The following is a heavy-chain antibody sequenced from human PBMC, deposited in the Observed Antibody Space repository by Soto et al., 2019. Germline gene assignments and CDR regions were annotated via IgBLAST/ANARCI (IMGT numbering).Heavy chain of an antibody. D-gene: IGHD3-9*01. V-gene: IGHV3-33*01. CDR2: IWYDGSNK. J-gene: IGHJ6*03. CDR3: ARGPRGKLRSYDILTGSRPPYYYYYYMDV. Sequence: QPGGSLRLSCAASGFTFSSYGMHWVRQAPGKGLEWVAVIWYDGSNKYYADSVKGRFTISRDNSKNTLYLQMNSLRAEDTAVYYCARGPRGKLRSYDILTGSRPPYYYYYYMDVWGKGTTVTVSS. CDR1: GFTFSSYG.